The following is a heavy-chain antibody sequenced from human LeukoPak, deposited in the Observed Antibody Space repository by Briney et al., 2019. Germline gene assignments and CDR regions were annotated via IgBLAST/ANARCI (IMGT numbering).Heavy chain of an antibody. CDR2: IYYSGST. CDR3: ARDPYGSGFDY. D-gene: IGHD3-10*01. CDR1: GGSISSSSYY. V-gene: IGHV4-39*07. Sequence: PSETLSLTCTVSGGSISSSSYYWGWIRQPPGKGLEWIGSIYYSGSTYYNPSLKSRVTISVDTSKNQFSLKLSSVTAADTAVYYCARDPYGSGFDYWGQGTLVTVSS. J-gene: IGHJ4*02.